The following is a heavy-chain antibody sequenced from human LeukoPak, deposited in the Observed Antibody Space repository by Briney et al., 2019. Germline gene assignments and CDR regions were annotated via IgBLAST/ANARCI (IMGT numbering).Heavy chain of an antibody. CDR2: IKQDGSEK. Sequence: GGSLRLSCAASGFTFSSYSMNWVRQAPGKGLEWVANIKQDGSEKNYVDSVKGRFTISRDNAKNSLYLQMNSLRAEDTAVYYCARDRGWATTMVRGTTYFDYWGQGTLVTVSS. J-gene: IGHJ4*02. V-gene: IGHV3-7*04. CDR3: ARDRGWATTMVRGTTYFDY. CDR1: GFTFSSYS. D-gene: IGHD3-10*01.